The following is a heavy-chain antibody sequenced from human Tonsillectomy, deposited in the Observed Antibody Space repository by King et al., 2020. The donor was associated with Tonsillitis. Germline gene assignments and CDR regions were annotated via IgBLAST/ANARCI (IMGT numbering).Heavy chain of an antibody. CDR2: IIPIFGTA. V-gene: IGHV1-69*01. Sequence: VQLVESGAEVKKPGSSVKVSCKASGDTFSTYAISWVRQAPGQGLEWMGGIIPIFGTATYAQKFQGRVTITADESTSTAYMELSSLRSEDTAVYYCTRGDSSGYQYPGFDPWGQGTLVTVSS. J-gene: IGHJ5*02. D-gene: IGHD3-22*01. CDR1: GDTFSTYA. CDR3: TRGDSSGYQYPGFDP.